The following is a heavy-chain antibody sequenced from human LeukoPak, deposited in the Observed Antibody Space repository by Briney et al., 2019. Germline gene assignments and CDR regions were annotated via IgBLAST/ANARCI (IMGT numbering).Heavy chain of an antibody. CDR3: ARGPWRYYDSSGNPDDY. CDR1: GYTFTGFH. CDR2: INPNSGGT. V-gene: IGHV1-2*02. D-gene: IGHD3-22*01. Sequence: GASVKVSCKASGYTFTGFHMHWVRQAPGQGLEWMGWINPNSGGTNYAQKFQGRVTMTRDTSINTAYMELSRLRSDDTAVYYCARGPWRYYDSSGNPDDYWGQGTLVTVSS. J-gene: IGHJ4*02.